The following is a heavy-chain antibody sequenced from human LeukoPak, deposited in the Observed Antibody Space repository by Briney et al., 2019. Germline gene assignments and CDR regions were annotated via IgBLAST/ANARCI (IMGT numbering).Heavy chain of an antibody. CDR3: ARQFSSSWYNLYYYYYYMDV. CDR1: GASITIPDYY. V-gene: IGHV4-39*01. J-gene: IGHJ6*03. CDR2: IYYSGST. D-gene: IGHD6-13*01. Sequence: SETLSLTCAVSGASITIPDYYWGWIRQPPGKGLEWIGSIYYSGSTYYNPSLKSRVTISVDTSKNQFSLKLSSVTAADTAVYYCARQFSSSWYNLYYYYYYMDVWGKGTTVTVSS.